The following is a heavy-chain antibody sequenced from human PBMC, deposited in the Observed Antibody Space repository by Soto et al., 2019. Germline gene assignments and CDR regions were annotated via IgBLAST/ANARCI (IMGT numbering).Heavy chain of an antibody. CDR3: ARHRYYDSSGYYYTYKYYYYGMDA. CDR1: GYSFTSYW. V-gene: IGHV5-51*01. Sequence: GESLKISCKGSGYSFTSYWIGWVRQMPGKGLEWMGIIYPGDSDTRYSPSFQGQVTISADKSISTAYLQWSSLKASDTAMYYCARHRYYDSSGYYYTYKYYYYGMDAWGQGTTVTVSS. D-gene: IGHD3-22*01. CDR2: IYPGDSDT. J-gene: IGHJ6*02.